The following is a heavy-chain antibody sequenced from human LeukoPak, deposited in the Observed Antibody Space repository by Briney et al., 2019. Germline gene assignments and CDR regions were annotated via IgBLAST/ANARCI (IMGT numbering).Heavy chain of an antibody. Sequence: GGSLRLSCAASGFTFSHYWMHWVRQAPGKGLVWVSRIKSDGSSTTYADSVKGRFTIPRDNAKSMVYLQMNSLRAEDTAVYYCARDPFYGDADFDYWGQGTLVTVSS. CDR2: IKSDGSST. CDR1: GFTFSHYW. CDR3: ARDPFYGDADFDY. J-gene: IGHJ4*02. V-gene: IGHV3-74*01. D-gene: IGHD4-17*01.